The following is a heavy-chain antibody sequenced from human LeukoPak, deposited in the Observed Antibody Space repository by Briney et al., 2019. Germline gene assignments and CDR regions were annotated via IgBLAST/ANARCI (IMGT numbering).Heavy chain of an antibody. V-gene: IGHV1-2*02. CDR2: INPNSGGT. CDR3: ARGYPLSATAAGTYFQH. CDR1: GYTFSGYY. Sequence: ASVKVSCKASGYTFSGYYMHWVRQAPGQGLEWMGWINPNSGGTNYAQKFQGRVTMTRDTSISTAYMELSRLRSDDTAVYYCARGYPLSATAAGTYFQHWGQGTLVTVSS. D-gene: IGHD6-13*01. J-gene: IGHJ1*01.